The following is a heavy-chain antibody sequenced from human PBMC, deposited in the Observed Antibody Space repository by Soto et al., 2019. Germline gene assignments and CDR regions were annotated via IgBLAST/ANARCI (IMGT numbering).Heavy chain of an antibody. J-gene: IGHJ6*02. D-gene: IGHD6-6*01. CDR3: AKAVGAARQYYYYGMDG. CDR2: ISYDGSNK. CDR1: GFTFSDHY. V-gene: IGHV3-30*18. Sequence: GGSLRLSCVASGFTFSDHYMDWVRQAPGKGLEWVAVISYDGSNKYYADSVKGRFTISRDNSKNTLYLQMNSLRAEDTAVYYCAKAVGAARQYYYYGMDGWGQGNTVTVSS.